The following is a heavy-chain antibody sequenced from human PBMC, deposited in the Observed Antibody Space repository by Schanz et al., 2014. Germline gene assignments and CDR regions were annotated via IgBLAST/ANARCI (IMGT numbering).Heavy chain of an antibody. V-gene: IGHV3-48*01. D-gene: IGHD3-3*01. CDR3: VRDSFFAFDY. CDR2: ITYNGGTI. Sequence: EVQLMESGGGLVKPGGSLRLSCVASGFAFSSFAMTWVRQAPGRGLEWISYITYNGGTIYYADSVKGRFTISRDNAKNSVFLQMNSLRAEDTAVYYCVRDSFFAFDYWGQGTLVTVSS. CDR1: GFAFSSFA. J-gene: IGHJ4*02.